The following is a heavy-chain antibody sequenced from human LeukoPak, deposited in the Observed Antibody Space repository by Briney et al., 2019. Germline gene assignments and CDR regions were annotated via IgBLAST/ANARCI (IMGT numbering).Heavy chain of an antibody. CDR1: GFTFSNYG. J-gene: IGHJ4*02. CDR2: VRYDGSNE. CDR3: AKDRHAQWSNTFDH. V-gene: IGHV3-30*02. D-gene: IGHD2-15*01. Sequence: PGGSLRLSCAASGFTFSNYGMHWVRQAPGKGLEWVAYVRYDGSNEKYADAAKGRLTISRDNSKNTLYLQMSSLRPEDTAVYYCAKDRHAQWSNTFDHWGQGTMVTVSS.